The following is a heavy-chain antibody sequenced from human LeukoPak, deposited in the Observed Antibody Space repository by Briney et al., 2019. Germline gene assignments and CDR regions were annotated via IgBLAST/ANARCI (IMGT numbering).Heavy chain of an antibody. V-gene: IGHV3-72*01. Sequence: RGALRLSCAPSRFTFSDHYMYWVRQAPGKGLEWVGRIRNKANGGTTEHAPCVRGRLTISRDDPKNSVYLQMNSLNPDDPAVYYCGRVLSRSWYGSDFYYCG. CDR2: IRNKANGGTT. D-gene: IGHD6-13*01. CDR3: GRVLSRSWYGSDFYY. J-gene: IGHJ4*01. CDR1: RFTFSDHY.